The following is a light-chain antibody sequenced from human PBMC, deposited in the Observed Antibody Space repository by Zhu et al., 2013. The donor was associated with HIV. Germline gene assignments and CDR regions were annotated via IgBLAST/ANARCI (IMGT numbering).Light chain of an antibody. CDR2: GAS. CDR1: QSVGSN. V-gene: IGKV3-15*01. CDR3: QIRSNWPPIT. Sequence: EIVMTQSPATLSVSPGERATLSCRASQSVGSNLAWYQQRPGQAPRLLIYGASTRATGIPARFSGSGSGTDFTLTINSLQSEDFAIYFCQIRSNWPPITFGQGTRIEVK. J-gene: IGKJ5*01.